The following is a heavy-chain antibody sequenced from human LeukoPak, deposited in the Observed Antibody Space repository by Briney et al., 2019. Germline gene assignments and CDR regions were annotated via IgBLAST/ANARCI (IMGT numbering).Heavy chain of an antibody. Sequence: GGSLRLSCAGSGFIFNNYAMHWVRQPPGKGLEWVSGISWNSGSIDYADSVKGRFTISRDNAKNSLYLQMNSLRVEDTTFYYCAKDNRRHYTSGPNPDSLHWGQGALVTVSS. V-gene: IGHV3-9*01. CDR1: GFIFNNYA. J-gene: IGHJ4*02. D-gene: IGHD6-19*01. CDR3: AKDNRRHYTSGPNPDSLH. CDR2: ISWNSGSI.